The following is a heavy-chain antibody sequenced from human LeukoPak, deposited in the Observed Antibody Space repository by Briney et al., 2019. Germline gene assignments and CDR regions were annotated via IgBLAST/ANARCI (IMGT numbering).Heavy chain of an antibody. J-gene: IGHJ4*02. V-gene: IGHV3-23*01. CDR2: ISGSGGST. CDR3: AKAGEAAGYYFDY. Sequence: GGSLRLSCAASGFTFSSYGMSWVRQAPGKGLEWVSAISGSGGSTYYADSVKGRFTISRDNSKNTLYLQMNSLRAEDTAVYYCAKAGEAAGYYFDYWGQGTLVTVSS. D-gene: IGHD6-13*01. CDR1: GFTFSSYG.